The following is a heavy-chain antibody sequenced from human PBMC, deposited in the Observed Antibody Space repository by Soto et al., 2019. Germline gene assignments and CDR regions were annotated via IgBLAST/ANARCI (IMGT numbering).Heavy chain of an antibody. CDR2: INHSGST. D-gene: IGHD3-22*01. J-gene: IGHJ4*02. CDR3: ARTTLYDSSGYYRYFDY. Sequence: SETLSLTCAVYGGSFSGYYWSWIRQPPGKGLEWIGEINHSGSTNYNPSLKSRVTISVDTSKNQFSLKLSSVTAADTAVYYCARTTLYDSSGYYRYFDYCGQGNMVTVSS. V-gene: IGHV4-34*01. CDR1: GGSFSGYY.